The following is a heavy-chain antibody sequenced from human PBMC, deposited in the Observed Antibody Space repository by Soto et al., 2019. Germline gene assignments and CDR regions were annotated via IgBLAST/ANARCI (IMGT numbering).Heavy chain of an antibody. CDR3: AREVQVHTPAFVY. D-gene: IGHD3-10*01. J-gene: IGHJ4*02. V-gene: IGHV1-69*19. Sequence: QVQLVQSGAEMKKPGSSVKVSCQSSGGTFNTYAMNWVRQAPGQGPEWMGVISPMFGAANYAPKFQCRVTITADESTCTSYMQLSSLTSEDTALYFCAREVQVHTPAFVYWGQGTLVTVSS. CDR2: ISPMFGAA. CDR1: GGTFNTYA.